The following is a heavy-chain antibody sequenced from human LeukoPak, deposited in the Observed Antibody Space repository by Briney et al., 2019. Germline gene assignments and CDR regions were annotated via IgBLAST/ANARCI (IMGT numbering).Heavy chain of an antibody. Sequence: PGGSLRLSCAASGFTFSSYEMNWVRQAPGKGLEWGSGISDSGVGTKHADSVKGRFTISRDNSKNTLYLQMNSLRAKYTAIYYCAKNGDRGAYCTGGTCYPYFYYYMDVWGKGTTVTI. D-gene: IGHD2-15*01. CDR2: ISDSGVGT. V-gene: IGHV3-23*01. J-gene: IGHJ6*03. CDR3: AKNGDRGAYCTGGTCYPYFYYYMDV. CDR1: GFTFSSYE.